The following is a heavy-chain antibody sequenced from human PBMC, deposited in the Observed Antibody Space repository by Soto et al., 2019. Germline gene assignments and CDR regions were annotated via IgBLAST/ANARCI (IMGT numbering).Heavy chain of an antibody. V-gene: IGHV1-69*13. CDR2: IIPIFGTA. Sequence: SVKVSCKASGGTFSSYAISWVRQAPGQGLEWMGGIIPIFGTANYAQKFQGRVTITADESTSTAYMELSSLRSEDTAVYYCARGPIYYDSSGYYYYFDYWGQGTLVTVSS. J-gene: IGHJ4*02. D-gene: IGHD3-22*01. CDR1: GGTFSSYA. CDR3: ARGPIYYDSSGYYYYFDY.